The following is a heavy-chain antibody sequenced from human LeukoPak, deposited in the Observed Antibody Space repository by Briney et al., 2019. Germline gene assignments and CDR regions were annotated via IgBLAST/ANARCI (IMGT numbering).Heavy chain of an antibody. CDR3: ARDTSGTYPGAFDI. V-gene: IGHV3-66*02. D-gene: IGHD1-26*01. CDR2: IYSGGDT. J-gene: IGHJ3*02. CDR1: GFTVSNDY. Sequence: GGSLRLSCETPGFTVSNDYMNLFRQAPGKGLDLVSLIYSGGDTYYADSVKGRFTISRDNSKNTLYLQMNSLRTEDTAVYYCARDTSGTYPGAFDIWGQGTTVTVSS.